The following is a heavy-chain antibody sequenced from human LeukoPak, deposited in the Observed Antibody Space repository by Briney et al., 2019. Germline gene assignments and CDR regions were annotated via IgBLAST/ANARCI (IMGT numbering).Heavy chain of an antibody. Sequence: GGSLRLSCAASGLTFSSYSMNWVRQAPGKGLEWVSSISSSSSYIYYADSVKGRFTISRDNAKNSLYLQMNSLRAEDTAVYYCARDRRVDYYDSSGYYNPRAVDYWGQGTLVTVSS. CDR2: ISSSSSYI. D-gene: IGHD3-22*01. CDR1: GLTFSSYS. CDR3: ARDRRVDYYDSSGYYNPRAVDY. V-gene: IGHV3-21*01. J-gene: IGHJ4*02.